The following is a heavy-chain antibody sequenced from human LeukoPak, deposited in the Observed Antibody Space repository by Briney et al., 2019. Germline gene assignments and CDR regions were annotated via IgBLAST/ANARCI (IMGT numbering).Heavy chain of an antibody. Sequence: ASVKVSCKASGYTFTGYYMHWVRQAPGQGLEWMGWINPNSGGTNYAQKFQGRVTMTRDTSISTAYMELSRLRSDDTAVYYCARDLQGVVVMNSPGFDYWGQGTLVTVSS. D-gene: IGHD3-22*01. CDR1: GYTFTGYY. J-gene: IGHJ4*02. CDR3: ARDLQGVVVMNSPGFDY. CDR2: INPNSGGT. V-gene: IGHV1-2*02.